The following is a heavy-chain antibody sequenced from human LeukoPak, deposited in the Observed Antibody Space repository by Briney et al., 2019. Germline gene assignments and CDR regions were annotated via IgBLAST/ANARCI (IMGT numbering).Heavy chain of an antibody. Sequence: PGRSLRLSCAASGFTFDDSGVRWVRQAPGEGLEWVSGISWDGGSIGYAVSVKGRFTISRDHAKNSLYPQMNSLRAEDTALYYCAKGPTVAGTLFDYWGQGTLVTVSS. CDR2: ISWDGGSI. CDR1: GFTFDDSG. V-gene: IGHV3-9*01. CDR3: AKGPTVAGTLFDY. J-gene: IGHJ4*02. D-gene: IGHD6-19*01.